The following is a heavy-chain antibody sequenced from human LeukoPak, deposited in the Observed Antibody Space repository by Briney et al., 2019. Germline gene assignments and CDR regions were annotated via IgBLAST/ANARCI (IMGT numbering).Heavy chain of an antibody. CDR2: IYYSGST. J-gene: IGHJ4*02. Sequence: SETLSLTCTVSGGSTSSYYWSWIRQPPGKGLEWIGYIYYSGSTNYNPSLKSRVTISVDTSKNQFSLKLSSVTAADTAVYYCARGDYSNGFDYWGQGTLVTVSS. CDR1: GGSTSSYY. V-gene: IGHV4-59*01. D-gene: IGHD4-11*01. CDR3: ARGDYSNGFDY.